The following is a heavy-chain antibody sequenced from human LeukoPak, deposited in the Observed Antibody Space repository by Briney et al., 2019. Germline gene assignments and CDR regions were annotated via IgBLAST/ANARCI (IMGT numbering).Heavy chain of an antibody. CDR2: ISYDGSNK. CDR3: ARVNFADAFDI. J-gene: IGHJ3*02. CDR1: GFTFSSYA. Sequence: GGSLRLSCAASGFTFSSYAMHWVRQAPGKGLEWVAVISYDGSNKYYAASVKGRFTISRDNSENTLYLQMNSLRAEDTAVYYCARVNFADAFDIWGQGTMVTVSS. V-gene: IGHV3-30-3*01.